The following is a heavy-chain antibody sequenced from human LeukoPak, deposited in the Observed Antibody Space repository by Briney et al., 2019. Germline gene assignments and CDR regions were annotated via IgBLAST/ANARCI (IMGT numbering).Heavy chain of an antibody. Sequence: ASVTVSCKTSGFSFTYFFAGYYIHWVRQAPGQGLEWLGWMNTYSGTTDYAQRFQGRVYMTSDISTTTAYLELIGLRSDDTAVYYCARYARGGRWYLDYWGQGTLVCVST. V-gene: IGHV1-2*02. CDR3: ARYARGGRWYLDY. D-gene: IGHD4-23*01. CDR2: MNTYSGTT. J-gene: IGHJ4*02. CDR1: GFSFTYFFAGYY.